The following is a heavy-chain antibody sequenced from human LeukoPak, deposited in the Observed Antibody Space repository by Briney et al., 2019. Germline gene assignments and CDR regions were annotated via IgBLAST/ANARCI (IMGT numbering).Heavy chain of an antibody. CDR3: ARDRRDCSGGSCYGGSWFDP. J-gene: IGHJ5*02. V-gene: IGHV1-46*01. Sequence: GASVKVSCKASGYTFTSYYMHWVRQAPGQGLEWMGIINPSGGSTSYAQKFQGRVTMTRDTSTSTVYMELSSLRSEDTAVYYCARDRRDCSGGSCYGGSWFDPWGQGTLVTVSS. D-gene: IGHD2-15*01. CDR2: INPSGGST. CDR1: GYTFTSYY.